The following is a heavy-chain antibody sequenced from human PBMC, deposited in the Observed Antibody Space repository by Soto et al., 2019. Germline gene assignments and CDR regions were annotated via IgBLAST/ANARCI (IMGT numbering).Heavy chain of an antibody. CDR1: GYTLTELS. D-gene: IGHD6-13*01. J-gene: IGHJ6*02. V-gene: IGHV1-24*01. CDR3: ATVFAAAGTGGVVVHGMDV. CDR2: FDPEDGET. Sequence: ASVKVSCKVSGYTLTELSMHWVRQAPGKGLEWMGGFDPEDGETIYAQKFQGRVTMTEDTSTDTAYMELSSLRSEDTAVYYCATVFAAAGTGGVVVHGMDVWGQGTTVTVSS.